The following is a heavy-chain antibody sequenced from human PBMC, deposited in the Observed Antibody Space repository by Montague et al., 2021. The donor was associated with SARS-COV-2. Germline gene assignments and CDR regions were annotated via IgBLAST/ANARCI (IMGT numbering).Heavy chain of an antibody. D-gene: IGHD3-16*01. CDR3: VRHPHYDGLYGPPDF. CDR2: VLYNTGT. CDR1: GVSVTSYY. J-gene: IGHJ4*02. Sequence: SETLSLTCTVSGVSVTSYYWSWIRQPPGKGLEWFGDVLYNTGTNINPSLKSRVAISVDTSKNQFSLRLTSVTAADTALYYCVRHPHYDGLYGPPDFWDQGTLVTVSS. V-gene: IGHV4-59*08.